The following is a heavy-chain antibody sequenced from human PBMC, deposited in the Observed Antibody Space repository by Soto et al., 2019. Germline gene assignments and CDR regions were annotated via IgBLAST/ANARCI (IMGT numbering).Heavy chain of an antibody. CDR1: GGSISSGDYY. J-gene: IGHJ4*02. CDR3: ARVNGGLPDF. Sequence: PSETLSLTCTVSGGSISSGDYYWSWIRQPPGKGLEWIGYIYYTGSTYYNPSLKSRLTISVDTSKNQFSLNLSSVTAADTAAYYCARVNGGLPDFWGQGTLVTVSS. D-gene: IGHD4-17*01. V-gene: IGHV4-30-4*01. CDR2: IYYTGST.